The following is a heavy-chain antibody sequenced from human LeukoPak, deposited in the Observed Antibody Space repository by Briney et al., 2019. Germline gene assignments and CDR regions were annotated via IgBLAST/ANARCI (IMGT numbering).Heavy chain of an antibody. CDR2: ISRDSNYI. D-gene: IGHD6-19*01. Sequence: GGSLRLSCAASGFIFSTYGMNWVRQAPGKGLEWVSVISRDSNYIYYADSMKGRFTISRDNGKNSLYLQINSLRDEDTAVYYCARDASGWSRDYWGQGTLVTVSS. J-gene: IGHJ4*02. CDR1: GFIFSTYG. V-gene: IGHV3-21*01. CDR3: ARDASGWSRDY.